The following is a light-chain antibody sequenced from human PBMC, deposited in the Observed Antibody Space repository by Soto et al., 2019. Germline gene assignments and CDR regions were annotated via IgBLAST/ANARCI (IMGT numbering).Light chain of an antibody. CDR1: RNIRNL. Sequence: DIQLTQSPSTLSAAVGDSVTITCRASRNIRNLLAWYQQKPGKAPKPLIYDASTLKTGVPSRFSGSGSGSEFNFTITGLQPDDFATYFCQQYNTYSTFGQGTRLDIK. CDR3: QQYNTYST. V-gene: IGKV1-5*01. J-gene: IGKJ5*01. CDR2: DAS.